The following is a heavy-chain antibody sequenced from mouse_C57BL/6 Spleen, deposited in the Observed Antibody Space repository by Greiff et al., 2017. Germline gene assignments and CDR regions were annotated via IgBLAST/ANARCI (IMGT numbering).Heavy chain of an antibody. CDR2: IHPGNSDT. Sequence: EVQLQQSGTVLARPGASVKMSCKTSGYTFTSYWMHWVKQRPGQGLEWIGVIHPGNSDTSYNQKFKGKAKLTAVTSASTAYMELSSLTNEDSSVYYCTRADSNYDPGYFDFWGTGTTVTVSS. D-gene: IGHD2-5*01. CDR1: GYTFTSYW. J-gene: IGHJ1*03. CDR3: TRADSNYDPGYFDF. V-gene: IGHV1-5*01.